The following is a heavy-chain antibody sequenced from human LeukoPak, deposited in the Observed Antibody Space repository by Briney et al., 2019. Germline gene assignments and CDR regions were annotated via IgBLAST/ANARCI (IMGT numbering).Heavy chain of an antibody. CDR1: GFTFSSYS. Sequence: GGSLRLSCAASGFTFSSYSMNWVRQAPGKGLEWVSSISSSSSYIYYADSVKGRFTISRDNAKNSLYLQMNSLGAEDTAVYYCARDPESYYYDSSGYYPFDYWGQGTLVTVSS. CDR2: ISSSSSYI. CDR3: ARDPESYYYDSSGYYPFDY. D-gene: IGHD3-22*01. V-gene: IGHV3-21*01. J-gene: IGHJ4*02.